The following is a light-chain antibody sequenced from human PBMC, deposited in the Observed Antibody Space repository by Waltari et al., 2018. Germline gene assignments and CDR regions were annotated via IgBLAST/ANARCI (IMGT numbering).Light chain of an antibody. CDR3: QEYDTYT. Sequence: DIQMTQAPSTLSASVGDRVTITCRASQSISWWLAWYQQKPGKAPKLLIYKISNLESGVPSMFSGSGSGTEFTLTISSLQPDDSATYYCQEYDTYTFGQGTKVEI. CDR2: KIS. CDR1: QSISWW. V-gene: IGKV1-5*03. J-gene: IGKJ2*01.